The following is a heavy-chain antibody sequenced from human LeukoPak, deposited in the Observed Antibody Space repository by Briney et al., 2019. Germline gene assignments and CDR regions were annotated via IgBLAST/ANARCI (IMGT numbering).Heavy chain of an antibody. V-gene: IGHV3-23*01. J-gene: IGHJ4*02. CDR2: ISNSGGST. D-gene: IGHD5-12*01. CDR1: GFTFSSYA. Sequence: GGSLRLSCAASGFTFSSYAMSWVRQAPGKGLEWVSTISNSGGSTYYADSVKGRFTISRDNSKNTLYLQMNSLRAEDTAVYYCARSSGYGYFVYWGQGALVTVSS. CDR3: ARSSGYGYFVY.